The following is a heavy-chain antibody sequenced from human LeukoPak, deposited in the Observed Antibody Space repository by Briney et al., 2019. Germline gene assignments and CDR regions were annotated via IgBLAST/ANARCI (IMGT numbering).Heavy chain of an antibody. CDR1: GYSFTYYY. CDR2: IYPNTGDT. V-gene: IGHV1-2*02. J-gene: IGHJ4*02. Sequence: ASVKVSCKASGYSFTYYYIHWVRQAPGQGLEWMGWIYPNTGDTNYAPKFQGRVTMTRDTSVSTAYMELSSLRSDDTAVYYCARDKGAAGSDYWGQGTLVTVSS. CDR3: ARDKGAAGSDY. D-gene: IGHD6-13*01.